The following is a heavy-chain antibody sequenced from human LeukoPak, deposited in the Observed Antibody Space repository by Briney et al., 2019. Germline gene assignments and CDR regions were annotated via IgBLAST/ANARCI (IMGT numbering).Heavy chain of an antibody. Sequence: SQTLSLTCTVSGGSISSGDYYWSWIRQPPGKGLEWIGYIYYSGSTNYNPSLKSRVTISVDTSKNQFSLKLSSVTAADTAVYYCARKIRSRSGSFAFDIWGQGTMVTVSS. CDR2: IYYSGST. V-gene: IGHV4-61*08. J-gene: IGHJ3*02. CDR3: ARKIRSRSGSFAFDI. D-gene: IGHD3-3*01. CDR1: GGSISSGDYY.